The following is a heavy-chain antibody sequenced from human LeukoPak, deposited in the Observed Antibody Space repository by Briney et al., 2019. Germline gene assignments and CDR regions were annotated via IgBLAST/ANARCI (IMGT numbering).Heavy chain of an antibody. D-gene: IGHD4-23*01. V-gene: IGHV1-46*01. J-gene: IGHJ3*02. Sequence: ASVTVSFTASGYTFSIYYIHWVRQAPGQGLEWMGIINPSGGSTNYAQKFQGRVTMTRDTSTSTVYMELSSLRSEDTAVYYCARAQDGNSQGAFDIWGQGTMVTVSS. CDR3: ARAQDGNSQGAFDI. CDR2: INPSGGST. CDR1: GYTFSIYY.